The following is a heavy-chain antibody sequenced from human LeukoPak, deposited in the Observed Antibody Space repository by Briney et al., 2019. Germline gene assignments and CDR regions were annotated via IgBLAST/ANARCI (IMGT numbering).Heavy chain of an antibody. Sequence: GGSLRLSCAASGFTFSSYDMSWVRQAPGKGPEWVSAISASGGTYYADYVKGRFTISRDNSNNTLYLQMDSMRDEDTAVYYCAKDYSAYNYLADFDYWGQGTLVTVSS. J-gene: IGHJ4*02. CDR3: AKDYSAYNYLADFDY. CDR1: GFTFSSYD. CDR2: ISASGGT. V-gene: IGHV3-23*01. D-gene: IGHD5-24*01.